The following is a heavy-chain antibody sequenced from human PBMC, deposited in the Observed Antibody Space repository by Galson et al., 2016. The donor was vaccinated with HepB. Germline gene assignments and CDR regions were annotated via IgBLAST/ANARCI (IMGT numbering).Heavy chain of an antibody. CDR2: ISGSDGST. Sequence: SLRLSCAASGFTFSSYAMSWVRQAPGKGLEWVSAISGSDGSTYYADSVKGRFTISRDNSKNALYLQMNSLRAEDTAVYYCAKGQQLAYFDYWGQGTLVTVSS. J-gene: IGHJ4*02. V-gene: IGHV3-23*01. D-gene: IGHD6-13*01. CDR1: GFTFSSYA. CDR3: AKGQQLAYFDY.